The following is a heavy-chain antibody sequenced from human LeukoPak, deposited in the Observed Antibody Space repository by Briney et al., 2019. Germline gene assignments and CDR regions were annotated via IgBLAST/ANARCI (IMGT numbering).Heavy chain of an antibody. CDR3: ARGLSAIVY. J-gene: IGHJ4*02. CDR1: GGSFSGYY. D-gene: IGHD2-15*01. V-gene: IGHV4-34*01. Sequence: SETLSLTCAVYGGSFSGYYWSWIRQPPGKGLEWIGEINHSGSANYNPSLKSRVTISVDTSKNQFSPKLSSVTAADTAVYYCARGLSAIVYWGQGTLVTVSS. CDR2: INHSGSA.